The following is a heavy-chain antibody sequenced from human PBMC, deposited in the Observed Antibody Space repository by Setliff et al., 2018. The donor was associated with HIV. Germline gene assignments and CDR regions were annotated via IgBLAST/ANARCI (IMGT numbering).Heavy chain of an antibody. CDR2: IIPIFGTA. J-gene: IGHJ3*02. V-gene: IGHV1-69*05. Sequence: SSVKVSCKASGGTFSSYAISWVRQAPGQGLEWMGGIIPIFGTANYAQKFQGRVTITTDESTSTAYVELSSLRSEDAAVYYCARQNYDGNSWDNWGQGTMVTVS. D-gene: IGHD5-12*01. CDR1: GGTFSSYA. CDR3: ARQNYDGNSWDN.